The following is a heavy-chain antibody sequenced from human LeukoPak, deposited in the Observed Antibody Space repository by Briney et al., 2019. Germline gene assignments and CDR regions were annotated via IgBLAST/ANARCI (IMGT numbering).Heavy chain of an antibody. CDR1: EFTFSSYE. CDR3: ARAGSSGWYYFDY. CDR2: ISSSGSTI. Sequence: GGSLRLSCAASEFTFSSYEMNWVRQAPGKGLEWVSYISSSGSTIYYADSVKGRFTVSGDNAKNSLYLQMNSLRAEDTAVYYCARAGSSGWYYFDYWGQGTLVTVSS. J-gene: IGHJ4*02. V-gene: IGHV3-48*03. D-gene: IGHD6-19*01.